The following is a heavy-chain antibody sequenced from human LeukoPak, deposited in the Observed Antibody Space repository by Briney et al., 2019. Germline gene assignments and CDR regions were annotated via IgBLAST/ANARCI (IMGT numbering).Heavy chain of an antibody. V-gene: IGHV1-46*01. CDR3: ASVYNYGMDV. CDR1: GYTVTSYY. Sequence: GASVKVSCKASGYTVTSYYMHWVRQAPGQGLEWMGILNPSGGSTSYAQKFQGRATLTRATSTSTVYMELSSLRSEDTAAYYCASVYNYGMDVWGQGTTVIVSS. CDR2: LNPSGGST. J-gene: IGHJ6*02.